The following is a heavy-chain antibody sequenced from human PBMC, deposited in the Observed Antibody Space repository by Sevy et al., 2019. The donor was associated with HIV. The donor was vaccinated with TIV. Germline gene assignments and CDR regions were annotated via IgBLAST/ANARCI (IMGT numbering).Heavy chain of an antibody. D-gene: IGHD5-18*01. J-gene: IGHJ6*03. CDR3: ASSLGGYSYGLDYYYMDV. CDR2: IYSGGST. CDR1: GFTVSSNY. Sequence: GGSLRLSCAASGFTVSSNYMSWVRQAPGKGLEWVSVIYSGGSTYYADSVKGRFTSSRDNSKNTLYLQMNSLRAEDTAVYYSASSLGGYSYGLDYYYMDVWGKGTTVTVSS. V-gene: IGHV3-53*01.